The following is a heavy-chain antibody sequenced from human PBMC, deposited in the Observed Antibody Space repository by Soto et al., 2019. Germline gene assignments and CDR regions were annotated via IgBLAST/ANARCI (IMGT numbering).Heavy chain of an antibody. V-gene: IGHV3-30*18. CDR1: GFTFSSYG. J-gene: IGHJ4*02. Sequence: GGSLRLSCAASGFTFSSYGMHWVRQAPGKGLEWVAVISYDGSNKYYADSVKGRFTISRDNSKNTLYLQMNSLRAEDTAVYYCVKGEYYYDSSGYYPFDYWAQGT. CDR3: VKGEYYYDSSGYYPFDY. CDR2: ISYDGSNK. D-gene: IGHD3-22*01.